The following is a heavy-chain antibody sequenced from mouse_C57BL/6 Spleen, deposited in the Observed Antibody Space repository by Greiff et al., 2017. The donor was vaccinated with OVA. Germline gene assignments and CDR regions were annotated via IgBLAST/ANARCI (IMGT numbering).Heavy chain of an antibody. CDR3: ARYWDPYYYAMDY. CDR1: GYTFTSYW. Sequence: VQLQQPGAELVMPGASVKLSCKASGYTFTSYWMHWVKQRPGQGLEWIGEIDPSDSYTNYNQKFKGKATLTVDKPSSTAYMQLSSLTSEDSAVYYCARYWDPYYYAMDYWGQGTSVTVSS. J-gene: IGHJ4*01. D-gene: IGHD4-1*01. CDR2: IDPSDSYT. V-gene: IGHV1-69*01.